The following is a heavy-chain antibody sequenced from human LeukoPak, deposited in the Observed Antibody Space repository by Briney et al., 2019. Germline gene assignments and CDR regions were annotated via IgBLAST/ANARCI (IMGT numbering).Heavy chain of an antibody. CDR2: IKSRNRGETV. Sequence: TGGSLRLSCAASGFTFSDAWMNWVRLAPGKGLEWVGRIKSRNRGETVDYAAPVKGRLTISRDDSKTTVYLQMNSLKTEDTAIYYCTTDGSTTLSNTFDYWGQGTLVTVSS. V-gene: IGHV3-15*01. CDR3: TTDGSTTLSNTFDY. CDR1: GFTFSDAW. J-gene: IGHJ4*02. D-gene: IGHD1-26*01.